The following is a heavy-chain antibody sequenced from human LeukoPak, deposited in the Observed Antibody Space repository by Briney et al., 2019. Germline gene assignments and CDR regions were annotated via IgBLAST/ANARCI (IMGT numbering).Heavy chain of an antibody. J-gene: IGHJ4*02. CDR3: AKAAVGIWQLARFDY. V-gene: IGHV3-23*01. D-gene: IGHD6-6*01. Sequence: GGSLRLSCAASGFTFSNYAMSWVRQAPGKGLEWVSAFSGSGGSTYYADSVKGRFTISRDNAKNTLYLQMNSLRAEDTAVYYCAKAAVGIWQLARFDYWGQGTLVTVSS. CDR2: FSGSGGST. CDR1: GFTFSNYA.